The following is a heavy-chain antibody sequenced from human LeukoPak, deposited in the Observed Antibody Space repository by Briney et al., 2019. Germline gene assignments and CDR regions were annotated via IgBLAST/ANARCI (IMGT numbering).Heavy chain of an antibody. CDR3: ARCPYDSTGYYSVPSHLDY. J-gene: IGHJ4*02. D-gene: IGHD3-22*01. CDR2: IKQDGSAK. CDR1: GFTFSTYW. V-gene: IGHV3-7*01. Sequence: GGSLRLSCAASGFTFSTYWMTWVRQAPGKGLEWVANIKQDGSAKYYVDSLRGRFSVSRDNVKNSLFLQMNSLSAEDTAVYYCARCPYDSTGYYSVPSHLDYWGQGTLVTVSS.